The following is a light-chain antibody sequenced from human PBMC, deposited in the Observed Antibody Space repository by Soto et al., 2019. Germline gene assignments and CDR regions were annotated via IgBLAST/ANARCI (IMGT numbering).Light chain of an antibody. CDR1: SSDLGSYNR. CDR2: DVN. Sequence: QSVLTQPPSVSGSPGQSVTISCTGISSDLGSYNRVSWYQQPPGTAPKTIIYDVNNRPSGVPDRFSGSKSGSTASLTISGLQAGDEADYYCSSHTISSALQVFGTGTKVTVL. CDR3: SSHTISSALQV. J-gene: IGLJ1*01. V-gene: IGLV2-18*02.